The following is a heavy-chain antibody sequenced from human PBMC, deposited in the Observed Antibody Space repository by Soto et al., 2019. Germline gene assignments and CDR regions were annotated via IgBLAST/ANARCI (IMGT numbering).Heavy chain of an antibody. CDR1: GFTSSNYA. V-gene: IGHV3-23*01. Sequence: EVELLESGGGLVQPGGSPRLSCAASGFTSSNYAMSWARQSPGKGLEWLSSIRGSGETTYYADSVKGRVTISRDNDKNTLYLQINSLTAGDTAVYYCAKGGTTTNIILDSWGPGTPVTVSA. D-gene: IGHD1-1*01. J-gene: IGHJ4*02. CDR2: IRGSGETT. CDR3: AKGGTTTNIILDS.